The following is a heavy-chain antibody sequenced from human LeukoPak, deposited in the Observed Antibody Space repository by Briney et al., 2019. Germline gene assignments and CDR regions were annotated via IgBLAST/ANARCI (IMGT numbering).Heavy chain of an antibody. J-gene: IGHJ4*02. V-gene: IGHV3-7*01. Sequence: GRSLRLSCEASGFTFNNYWMSWVRQAPGKGLEWVANIKEDGNEKYYVDSVKGRFIISRDNAKNAVYLQMNSLRAEDTAVYYCARGKLDFAFWGQGTLVSVSS. D-gene: IGHD3-9*01. CDR1: GFTFNNYW. CDR3: ARGKLDFAF. CDR2: IKEDGNEK.